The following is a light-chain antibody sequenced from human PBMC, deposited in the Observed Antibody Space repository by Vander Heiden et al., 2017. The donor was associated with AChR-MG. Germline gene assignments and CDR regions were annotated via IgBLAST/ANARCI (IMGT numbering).Light chain of an antibody. CDR2: DVS. CDR3: SSYTSSSTPGVV. Sequence: QSALTQPATVSEPPGQSITISCTGTSSDVGGYNYVPWYQQHPDKAPKLMIYDVSKRPSGVSNRFSSSKSGNTASLTISGLQAEDEADYYCSSYTSSSTPGVVFGGGTKLTVL. CDR1: SSDVGGYNY. V-gene: IGLV2-14*01. J-gene: IGLJ2*01.